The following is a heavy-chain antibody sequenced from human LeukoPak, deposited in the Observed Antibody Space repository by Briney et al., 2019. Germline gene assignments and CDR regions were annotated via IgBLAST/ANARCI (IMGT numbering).Heavy chain of an antibody. Sequence: SETLSLTCTVSGYSISSGSCWGCVRQSPGKGLECIGTIYHSGNTYYNPSLKSRATVSVNTSKNQLSLNLTSVTAADTAVYFCARATYYDYWSGMGAFDIWGQGTVVTASS. V-gene: IGHV4-38-2*02. D-gene: IGHD3-3*01. CDR3: ARATYYDYWSGMGAFDI. J-gene: IGHJ3*02. CDR2: IYHSGNT. CDR1: GYSISSGSC.